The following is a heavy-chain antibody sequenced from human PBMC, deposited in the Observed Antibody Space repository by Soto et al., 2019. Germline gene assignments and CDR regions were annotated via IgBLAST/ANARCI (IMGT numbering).Heavy chain of an antibody. Sequence: PSETLSLTCTVSGGSISDYYWSWIRQPPGKGLEWIGYILYSGDTNYNPSLKSRVTISVDTSKNQFSLKLSSVTAADTAVYYCARVLTTVTTSYYYGMDVWGQGTTVTVSS. D-gene: IGHD4-17*01. CDR2: ILYSGDT. J-gene: IGHJ6*02. V-gene: IGHV4-59*08. CDR1: GGSISDYY. CDR3: ARVLTTVTTSYYYGMDV.